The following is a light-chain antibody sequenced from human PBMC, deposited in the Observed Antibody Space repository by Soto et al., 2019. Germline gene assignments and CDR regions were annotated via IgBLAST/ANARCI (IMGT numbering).Light chain of an antibody. J-gene: IGKJ1*01. CDR1: QTISSW. V-gene: IGKV1-5*03. CDR3: QHYNSYSEA. CDR2: KAS. Sequence: DIHMTHSPSTLSGSVADRVTSACRASQTISSWLAWYQQKPGKAPKLLIYKASTLKSGVPSRFSGSGSGTEFTLTISSLQPDDFATYYCQHYNSYSEAFGQGTKVDI.